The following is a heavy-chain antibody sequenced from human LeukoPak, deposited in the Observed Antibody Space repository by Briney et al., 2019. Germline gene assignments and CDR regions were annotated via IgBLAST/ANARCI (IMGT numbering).Heavy chain of an antibody. CDR2: ISGSGGGT. D-gene: IGHD3-10*01. J-gene: IGHJ4*02. CDR3: AKGSGRAARGYFDY. CDR1: GFTFSSYA. V-gene: IGHV3-23*01. Sequence: GGSLRLSCTASGFTFSSYAMSWVRQAPGKGLEWVSAISGSGGGTYYADSVKGRFTISRDNSKNTLYLQMNSLRAEDTAVYYRAKGSGRAARGYFDYWGQGTLVTVSS.